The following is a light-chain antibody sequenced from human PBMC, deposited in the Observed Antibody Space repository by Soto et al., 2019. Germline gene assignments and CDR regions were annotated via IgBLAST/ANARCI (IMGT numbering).Light chain of an antibody. J-gene: IGLJ1*01. CDR2: EVS. Sequence: QSALTQPASVSGSPGQSITISCTGTSSDVGGYNYVSWYQQHPGKAPKLMIYEVSNRPSGVSNRFSGSKSGNTASLTISGLQAEDDAYYYCTSYTSGSTLYVFGTGTKVTVL. CDR3: TSYTSGSTLYV. CDR1: SSDVGGYNY. V-gene: IGLV2-14*01.